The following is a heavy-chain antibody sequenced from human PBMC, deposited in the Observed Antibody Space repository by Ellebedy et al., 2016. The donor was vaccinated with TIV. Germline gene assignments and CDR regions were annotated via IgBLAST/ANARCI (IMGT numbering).Heavy chain of an antibody. J-gene: IGHJ3*02. CDR2: IRQDGGDM. CDR1: GFTLSNYW. V-gene: IGHV3-7*01. Sequence: GGSLRLSCTASGFTLSNYWMTWVRQAPGKGLEWVANIRQDGGDMYYVDSVKGRFTISRDNAKNSLYLLMNKLSAEDTGAYYCATDGSYGDYRSPTHAFEIWGQGTLVTVSS. CDR3: ATDGSYGDYRSPTHAFEI. D-gene: IGHD4-17*01.